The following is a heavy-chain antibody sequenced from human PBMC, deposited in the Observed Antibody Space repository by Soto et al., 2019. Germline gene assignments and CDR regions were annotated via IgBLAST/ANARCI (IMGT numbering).Heavy chain of an antibody. D-gene: IGHD3-9*01. Sequence: GGSLRLSCAASGFTFSSYAMSWVRQAPGKGLEWVSAISGSGGSTYYADSVKGRFTISRDNSKNTLYLQMNSLRAEDTAVYYCAKVGDGSRLRYFDWLLRHAFDIWGQGTMVTVSS. CDR1: GFTFSSYA. CDR3: AKVGDGSRLRYFDWLLRHAFDI. CDR2: ISGSGGST. V-gene: IGHV3-23*01. J-gene: IGHJ3*02.